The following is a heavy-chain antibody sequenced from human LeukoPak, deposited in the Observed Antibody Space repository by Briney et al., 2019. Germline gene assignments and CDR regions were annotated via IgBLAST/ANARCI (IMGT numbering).Heavy chain of an antibody. Sequence: PGGSLRLSCAASGFTFSSYGMHWVRQAPGRGLEWVAFIRYDGSDKYYADSVKGRFTISRDNSKNTLYLQMNSLRAEDTAVYYCAKSLPLVRIFEGDYWGQGTLVTVSS. CDR2: IRYDGSDK. J-gene: IGHJ4*02. CDR1: GFTFSSYG. CDR3: AKSLPLVRIFEGDY. V-gene: IGHV3-30*02. D-gene: IGHD3-10*01.